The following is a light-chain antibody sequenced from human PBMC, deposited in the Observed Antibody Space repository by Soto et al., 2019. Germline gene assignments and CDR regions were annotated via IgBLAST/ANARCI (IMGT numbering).Light chain of an antibody. J-gene: IGKJ1*01. Sequence: EIGLTQSPGTQALSPREIATLCCRASQSVSSSYLAWYQQKPGQAPRLLIYGASYRATGIPDRFSGSGSGTDFYLTISRLEPEDFAVYYCQQYGSSPQTFGQGTKVDIK. V-gene: IGKV3-20*01. CDR2: GAS. CDR1: QSVSSSY. CDR3: QQYGSSPQT.